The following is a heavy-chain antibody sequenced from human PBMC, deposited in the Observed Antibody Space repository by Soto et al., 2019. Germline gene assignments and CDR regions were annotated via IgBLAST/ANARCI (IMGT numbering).Heavy chain of an antibody. V-gene: IGHV1-69*13. J-gene: IGHJ4*02. CDR3: AREDRGYSYGGSGY. Sequence: SVKVSCKASGGTFSSYAISWVRQAPGQGLEWMGEIIPMFGRAIYAQKCQGRVTITADESTSTAYMELSSLRCEDTAVYHSAREDRGYSYGGSGYWGQGTLVTVS. CDR2: IIPMFGRA. D-gene: IGHD5-18*01. CDR1: GGTFSSYA.